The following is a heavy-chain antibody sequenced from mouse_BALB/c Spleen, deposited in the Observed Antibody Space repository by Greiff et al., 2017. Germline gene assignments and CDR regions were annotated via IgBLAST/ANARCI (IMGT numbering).Heavy chain of an antibody. J-gene: IGHJ3*01. CDR1: GYSITSGYY. CDR2: ISYDGSN. CDR3: ARYRYDGAY. Sequence: ESGPGLVKPSQSLSLTCSVTGYSITSGYYWNWIRQFPGNKLEWMGYISYDGSNNYNPSLKNRISITRDTSKNQFFLKLNSVTTEDTATYYCARYRYDGAYWGQGTLVTVSA. D-gene: IGHD2-14*01. V-gene: IGHV3-6*02.